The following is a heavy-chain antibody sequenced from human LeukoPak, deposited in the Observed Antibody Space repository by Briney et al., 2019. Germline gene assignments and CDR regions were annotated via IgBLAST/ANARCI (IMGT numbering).Heavy chain of an antibody. CDR2: IKSKTDGGTT. CDR3: TTDLSYYYDSSGLDY. CDR1: GFTFSDYY. D-gene: IGHD3-22*01. V-gene: IGHV3-15*01. Sequence: GGSLRLSCAASGFTFSDYYMTWLRQAPGKGLEWVGRIKSKTDGGTTDYAAPVKGRFTISRDDSKNTLYLQMNSLKTEDTAVYYCTTDLSYYYDSSGLDYWGQGTLVTVSS. J-gene: IGHJ4*02.